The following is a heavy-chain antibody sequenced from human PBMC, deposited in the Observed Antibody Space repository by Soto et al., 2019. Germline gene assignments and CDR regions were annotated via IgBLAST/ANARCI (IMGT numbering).Heavy chain of an antibody. CDR1: GYTFTSYG. D-gene: IGHD3-3*01. V-gene: IGHV1-18*01. Sequence: ASVKVSCKASGYTFTSYGISWVRQAPGQGREWMGWISAYNGNTNYAQKLQGRVTMTTDTSTSTAYMELRSLRSDDTAVYYCARDLAITIFGVAMGYWGQGTLVTVSS. CDR3: ARDLAITIFGVAMGY. CDR2: ISAYNGNT. J-gene: IGHJ4*02.